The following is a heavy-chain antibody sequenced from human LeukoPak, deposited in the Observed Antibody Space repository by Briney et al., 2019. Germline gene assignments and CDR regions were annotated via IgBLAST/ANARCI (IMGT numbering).Heavy chain of an antibody. CDR3: ARVSTNSRVGGYDPQWYFDL. J-gene: IGHJ2*01. D-gene: IGHD5-12*01. Sequence: GASVKVSCKASGYTLINYGFTWVRQAPGQGLEWMGWISGYNGNTNYLQKFQGRVTMTTDTSTNTVYMELRSLSSGDTAVYYCARVSTNSRVGGYDPQWYFDLWGRGTLVTVSS. CDR2: ISGYNGNT. CDR1: GYTLINYG. V-gene: IGHV1-18*04.